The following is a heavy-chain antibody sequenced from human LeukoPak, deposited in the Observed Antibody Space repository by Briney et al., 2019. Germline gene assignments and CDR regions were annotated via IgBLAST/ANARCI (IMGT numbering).Heavy chain of an antibody. CDR3: AKSSRYGTGWYGRIDY. V-gene: IGHV3-23*01. D-gene: IGHD6-19*01. CDR1: GFTFSNFA. J-gene: IGHJ4*02. CDR2: ISGSGGST. Sequence: GGSLRLSCGASGFTFSNFAMSWVRQAPGEGLEWFSAISGSGGSTYYADSVKGRFTISRDNSKNTLYLQMNSLRADDTAVYYCAKSSRYGTGWYGRIDYWGQGTLVTVS.